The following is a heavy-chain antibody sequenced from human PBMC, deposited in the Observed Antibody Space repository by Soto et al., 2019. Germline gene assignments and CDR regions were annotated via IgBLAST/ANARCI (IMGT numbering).Heavy chain of an antibody. CDR1: GGSISSGGYS. CDR2: INHSGST. V-gene: IGHV4-30-2*01. D-gene: IGHD3-10*01. J-gene: IGHJ5*02. CDR3: ARAPRITMVRGVRRERGWFDP. Sequence: PSETLSLTCAVSGGSISSGGYSWSWIRQQPGKGLEWIGEINHSGSTNYNPSLKSRVTISVDTSKNQFSLKLSSVTAADTAVYYCARAPRITMVRGVRRERGWFDPWGQGTLVTVSS.